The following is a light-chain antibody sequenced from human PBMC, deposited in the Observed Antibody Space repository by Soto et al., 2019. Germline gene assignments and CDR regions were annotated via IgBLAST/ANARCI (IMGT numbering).Light chain of an antibody. V-gene: IGKV3-20*01. Sequence: EIVLTQSTGTLSLSPGERATLSCRASQSVSSSYLAWYQQKPGQAPRPLSYGASSRAIGIPDRFSGSGSGTDFTLTISRLEPEDFAVYYCQQYGSSPWTFGQGTKVEIK. CDR1: QSVSSSY. CDR2: GAS. CDR3: QQYGSSPWT. J-gene: IGKJ1*01.